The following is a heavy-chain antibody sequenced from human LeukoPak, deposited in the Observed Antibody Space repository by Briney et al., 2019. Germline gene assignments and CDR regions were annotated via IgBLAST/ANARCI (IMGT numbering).Heavy chain of an antibody. CDR3: AGCSGGSCYYGNWFDP. V-gene: IGHV1-69*06. CDR1: GGTFSSYA. J-gene: IGHJ5*02. Sequence: ASVKVSCKASGGTFSSYAISWARQAPGQGLEWMGGIIPIFGTANYAQKFQGRVTITADKSTSTAYMELSSLRSEDTAVYYCAGCSGGSCYYGNWFDPWGQGTLVTVSS. CDR2: IIPIFGTA. D-gene: IGHD2-15*01.